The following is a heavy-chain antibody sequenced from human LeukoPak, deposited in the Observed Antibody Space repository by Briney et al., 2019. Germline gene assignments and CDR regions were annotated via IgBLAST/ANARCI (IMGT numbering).Heavy chain of an antibody. Sequence: GGSLRLSCAVSGFILSSTYMTWVRQAPGKGLEWVSVIHNDGSTYHADSVKGRFTISRDNSKNTLYLQMNSLRVEDTAAYYSASLARDYWGHGTLVTVSS. CDR3: ASLARDY. D-gene: IGHD3-3*02. J-gene: IGHJ4*01. CDR1: GFILSSTY. V-gene: IGHV3-53*01. CDR2: IHNDGST.